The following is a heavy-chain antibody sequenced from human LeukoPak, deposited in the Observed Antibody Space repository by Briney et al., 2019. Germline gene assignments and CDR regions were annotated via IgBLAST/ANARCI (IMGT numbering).Heavy chain of an antibody. J-gene: IGHJ4*02. Sequence: GGSLRLSCAASGFTFGSYWMSWVRQAPGKGLEWVANIKEDGSEEYYVDSVKGRFTISRDNAKNSLYLHMNRLRAEDTAVYYCATYKNGYKRRYFDYWGRGPLVTVSS. CDR3: ATYKNGYKRRYFDY. CDR1: GFTFGSYW. V-gene: IGHV3-7*01. CDR2: IKEDGSEE. D-gene: IGHD5-24*01.